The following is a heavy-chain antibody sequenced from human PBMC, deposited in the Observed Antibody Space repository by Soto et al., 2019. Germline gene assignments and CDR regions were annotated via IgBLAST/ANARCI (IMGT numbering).Heavy chain of an antibody. CDR2: IIPIFGTA. CDR1: GGTFSSYA. Sequence: QVQLVQSGAEVKKPGSSVKVSCKASGGTFSSYAISWVRQAPGQGLEWMGGIIPIFGTANYAQKFQGRVTITADESTSIAYMELSSLRSEDTAVYYCARDKRSEAGQRFGPWGQGTLVTVSS. J-gene: IGHJ5*02. D-gene: IGHD6-19*01. CDR3: ARDKRSEAGQRFGP. V-gene: IGHV1-69*01.